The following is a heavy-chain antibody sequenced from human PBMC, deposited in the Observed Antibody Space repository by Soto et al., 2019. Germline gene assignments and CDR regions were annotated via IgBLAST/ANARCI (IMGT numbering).Heavy chain of an antibody. CDR2: IYYPGTT. Sequence: SGTLSLTCTVSGGSVSSSFFYWSCARQPPGQRLEGLGYIYYPGTTNYNPSLASRVAMSVDTSKKQFALNLRSPTAADTALYYCARLTASSGGSRFDSWGQGMLVTVSS. CDR3: ARLTASSGGSRFDS. J-gene: IGHJ4*02. CDR1: GGSVSSSFFY. V-gene: IGHV4-61*01. D-gene: IGHD6-25*01.